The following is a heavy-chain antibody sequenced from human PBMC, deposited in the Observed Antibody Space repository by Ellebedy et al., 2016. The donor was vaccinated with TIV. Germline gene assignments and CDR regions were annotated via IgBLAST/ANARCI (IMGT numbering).Heavy chain of an antibody. Sequence: MPSETLSLTCAVYGGSFSGYYWSWIRQPPGKGLEWIGEINHSGSTNYNPSLKSRVTVSVDTSKNQFSLKLSSVTAADTAVYYCARDRARQWLAVDYWGQGTLVTVSS. CDR3: ARDRARQWLAVDY. J-gene: IGHJ4*02. V-gene: IGHV4-34*01. CDR1: GGSFSGYY. D-gene: IGHD6-19*01. CDR2: INHSGST.